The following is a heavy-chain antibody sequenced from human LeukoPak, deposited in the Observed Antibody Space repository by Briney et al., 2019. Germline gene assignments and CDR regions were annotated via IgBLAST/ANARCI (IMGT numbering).Heavy chain of an antibody. CDR3: ARESAFGGLAEDY. J-gene: IGHJ4*02. CDR2: INSDGSST. CDR1: GFTFSSYW. V-gene: IGHV3-74*01. Sequence: GGSLRLSCVASGFTFSSYWMHWVRQAPGRGLVWVSRINSDGSSTSYADSVKGRFTISRDNAKNTLYLEMNSLRAEDTAVYYCARESAFGGLAEDYWRQGTLVTVSS. D-gene: IGHD6-19*01.